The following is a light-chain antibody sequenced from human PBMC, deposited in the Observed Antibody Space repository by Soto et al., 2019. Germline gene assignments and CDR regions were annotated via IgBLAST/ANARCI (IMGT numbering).Light chain of an antibody. J-gene: IGKJ1*01. CDR2: GAS. CDR1: QSISTY. Sequence: DIQTTQSPSSLSASVGDRVTITCRASQSISTYLNWYQQKPGKAPKLLIYGASSLQSGIPSRFSGSGSGTDFTLAISSLQPEDFATYYCQHSYNTPRTFGQGTKVEIK. CDR3: QHSYNTPRT. V-gene: IGKV1-39*01.